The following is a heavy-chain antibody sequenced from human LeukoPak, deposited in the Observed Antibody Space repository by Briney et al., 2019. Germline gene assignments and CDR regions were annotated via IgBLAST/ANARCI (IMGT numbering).Heavy chain of an antibody. J-gene: IGHJ5*02. CDR1: GYTFTGYY. D-gene: IGHD6-13*01. CDR3: ARIVRIGAALGWFDP. V-gene: IGHV1-18*04. CDR2: ISAYNGNT. Sequence: ASVKVSCKASGYTFTGYYMHWVRQAPGQGLEWMGWISAYNGNTNYAQKLQGRVTMTTDTSTSTAYMELRSLRSDDTAVYYCARIVRIGAALGWFDPWGQGTLVTVSS.